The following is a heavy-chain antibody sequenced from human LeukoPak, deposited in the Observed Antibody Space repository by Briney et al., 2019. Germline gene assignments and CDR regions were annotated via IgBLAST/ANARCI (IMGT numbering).Heavy chain of an antibody. V-gene: IGHV3-74*01. CDR1: GFTFSSYW. CDR2: INSDGSST. Sequence: PGGSLRLSCAASGFTFSSYWMHWVRQAPGKGLVWVSRINSDGSSTSYADSVKGRFTISRDNAKNTLYLQMNSLRAEDTALYYCASLSAYDTVDYWGQGTLVTVSS. D-gene: IGHD3-22*01. J-gene: IGHJ4*02. CDR3: ASLSAYDTVDY.